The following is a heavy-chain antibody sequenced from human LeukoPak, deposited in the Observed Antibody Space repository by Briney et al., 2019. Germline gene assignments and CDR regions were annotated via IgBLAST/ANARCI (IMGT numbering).Heavy chain of an antibody. Sequence: SETLSLTCAVYGGSFSGYYWSWIRQPPGKGLEWIGDINHSGSTNYNPSLKSRVTISVGTSKNQFSLKLSSVTAADTAVYYCARATVAGYGYYYYYMDVWGNGTTVTVSS. V-gene: IGHV4-34*01. D-gene: IGHD6-19*01. CDR3: ARATVAGYGYYYYYMDV. CDR2: INHSGST. CDR1: GGSFSGYY. J-gene: IGHJ6*03.